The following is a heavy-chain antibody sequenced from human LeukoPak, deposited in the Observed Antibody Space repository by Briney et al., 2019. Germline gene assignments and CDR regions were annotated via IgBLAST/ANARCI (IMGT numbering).Heavy chain of an antibody. CDR3: ATLKRGSIYGYFDF. D-gene: IGHD5-18*01. CDR2: IHTSGSN. V-gene: IGHV4-4*09. J-gene: IGHJ4*02. Sequence: SETLSLTCAVPGVSISPYYWAWIRQPPGKGLEWIGYIHTSGSNNQYPSLKSRVTLSADTSKNQFSLRLSSVTAADTAVYYCATLKRGSIYGYFDFWGQGIKVTVSS. CDR1: GVSISPYY.